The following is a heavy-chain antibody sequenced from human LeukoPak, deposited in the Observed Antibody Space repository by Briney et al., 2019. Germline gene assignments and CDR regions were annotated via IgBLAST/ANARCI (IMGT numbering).Heavy chain of an antibody. CDR1: GYTFTGYH. J-gene: IGHJ4*02. D-gene: IGHD3-22*01. V-gene: IGHV1-2*02. Sequence: ASVKVSCKASGYTFTGYHMHWVRQAPGQGLEWMGWINPNSGGTNYAQKFQGRVTMTRDTSISTAYMELSRLRSDDTAVYYCAREKDYYDSSVDYWGQGTLVTVSS. CDR2: INPNSGGT. CDR3: AREKDYYDSSVDY.